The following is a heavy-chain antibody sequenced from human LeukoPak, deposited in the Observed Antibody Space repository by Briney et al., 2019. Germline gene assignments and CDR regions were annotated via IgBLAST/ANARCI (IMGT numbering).Heavy chain of an antibody. Sequence: GGSLRLSCAASGFTLNSHWMSWVRQAPGKGLEWVANIKEDGRDTYYVDSVKGRFTISRDNAKNSLNLQMNSLRAEGTAMYYCATSAGYWGQGTLVTVSS. CDR1: GFTLNSHW. V-gene: IGHV3-7*03. CDR3: ATSAGY. CDR2: IKEDGRDT. J-gene: IGHJ4*02.